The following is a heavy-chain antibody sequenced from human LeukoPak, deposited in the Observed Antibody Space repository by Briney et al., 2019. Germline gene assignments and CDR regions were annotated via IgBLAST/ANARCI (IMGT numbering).Heavy chain of an antibody. Sequence: GASVKVSCKASGYTFTSYGISWVRQAPGQGLEWMGRIIPILGIANYAQKFQGRVTITADKSTSTAYMELSSLRSEDTAVYYCARVSGGFGEFYSYGMDVWGQGTTVTVSS. J-gene: IGHJ6*02. V-gene: IGHV1-69*04. CDR2: IIPILGIA. D-gene: IGHD3-10*01. CDR3: ARVSGGFGEFYSYGMDV. CDR1: GYTFTSYG.